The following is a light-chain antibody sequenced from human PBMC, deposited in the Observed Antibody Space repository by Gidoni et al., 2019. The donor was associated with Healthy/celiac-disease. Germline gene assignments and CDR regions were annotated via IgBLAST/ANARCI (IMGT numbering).Light chain of an antibody. CDR2: AAS. Sequence: DIQMTQSPSSLSASVGDRVTITCRASQSISSYLNWYQQKPGKAPKLLIYAASSLQSGVPSWFSGSGSGTDFTLTISSLQPEDVATYYCQQSYSTPPFTFGPGTKVDI. CDR1: QSISSY. CDR3: QQSYSTPPFT. J-gene: IGKJ3*01. V-gene: IGKV1-39*01.